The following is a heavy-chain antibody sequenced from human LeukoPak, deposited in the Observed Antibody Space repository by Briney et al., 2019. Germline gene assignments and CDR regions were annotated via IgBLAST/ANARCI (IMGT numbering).Heavy chain of an antibody. Sequence: SETLSLTCTVSGGSISSYYWSWIRQPPGKGLEWIGYIYSSGSTNYNPSLKSRVTISVDTSKNQFSLKLSSVTAADTAVYYCARIISGWADHWGQGTLVTVSS. CDR2: IYSSGST. V-gene: IGHV4-59*08. J-gene: IGHJ4*02. CDR1: GGSISSYY. D-gene: IGHD6-19*01. CDR3: ARIISGWADH.